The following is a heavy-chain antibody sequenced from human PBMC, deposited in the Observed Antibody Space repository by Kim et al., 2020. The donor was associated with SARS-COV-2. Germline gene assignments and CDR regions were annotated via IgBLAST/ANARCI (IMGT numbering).Heavy chain of an antibody. CDR2: IETDGSST. V-gene: IGHV3-74*01. CDR1: GFTFSSYW. Sequence: GGSLRLSCAASGFTFSSYWMHWVRQAPGKGLVWVSRIETDGSSTTYADSVKGRFTISRDNAKNTLYLQMNSLRAEDTAMYYCAGGNYRSFDYWGQGTLVTVSS. D-gene: IGHD4-4*01. J-gene: IGHJ4*02. CDR3: AGGNYRSFDY.